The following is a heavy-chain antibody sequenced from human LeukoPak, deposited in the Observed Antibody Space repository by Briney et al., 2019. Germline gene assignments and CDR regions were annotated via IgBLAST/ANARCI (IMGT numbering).Heavy chain of an antibody. CDR3: ASGTSTYYELYF. CDR2: IHDSGSA. CDR1: GGTISSYY. Sequence: SETLSLTCAVSGGTISSYYWNWIRQPPGKGLEWIGYIHDSGSAYYNPSLKSRLTMSVDTSNNQFSLKLMSVTAADTAVYYCASGTSTYYELYFWGQGTLVTVSS. J-gene: IGHJ4*02. V-gene: IGHV4-59*04. D-gene: IGHD2-2*01.